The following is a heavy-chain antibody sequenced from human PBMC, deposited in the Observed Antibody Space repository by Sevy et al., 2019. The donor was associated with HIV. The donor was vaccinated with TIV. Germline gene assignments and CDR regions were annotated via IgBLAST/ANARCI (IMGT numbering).Heavy chain of an antibody. CDR2: ISRSSSTI. CDR1: GFTFSSYI. Sequence: GGSLRLSCAASGFTFSSYIMNWVRQAPGKGLEWVSYISRSSSTIYYADSVKGRFTISRDNAKNSLYLQMNSLRAEDTAVYYCAREGVVPAAMGSWFDPWGQGTLVTVSS. J-gene: IGHJ5*02. CDR3: AREGVVPAAMGSWFDP. V-gene: IGHV3-48*01. D-gene: IGHD2-2*01.